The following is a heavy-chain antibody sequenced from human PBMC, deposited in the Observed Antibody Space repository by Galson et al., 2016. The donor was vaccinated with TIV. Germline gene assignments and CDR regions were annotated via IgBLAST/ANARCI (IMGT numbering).Heavy chain of an antibody. Sequence: SLRLSYAASGFTFSSYNMHWVRQAPGKGLEWVAVIAYDGSYKHYAGSVKGRFIVSRDNSKTTLDLQMNSLGAEDTALYYCAKEENSGYYPNDAFDFWGQGTMVTVS. J-gene: IGHJ3*01. CDR1: GFTFSSYN. CDR2: IAYDGSYK. CDR3: AKEENSGYYPNDAFDF. V-gene: IGHV3-30*18. D-gene: IGHD3-3*01.